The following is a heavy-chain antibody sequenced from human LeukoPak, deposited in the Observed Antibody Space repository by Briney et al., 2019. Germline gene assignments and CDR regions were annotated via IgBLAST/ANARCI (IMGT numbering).Heavy chain of an antibody. CDR3: AKDGSITMIVVVISYFDY. D-gene: IGHD3-22*01. J-gene: IGHJ4*02. CDR1: GFIFSSYS. V-gene: IGHV3-23*01. Sequence: GGSLRLSCAASGFIFSSYSMSWVRQAPGMGLEWVSVITGSGGNTYYADSVKGRFTISRDNSKNTLYLQMNSLRAEDTAVYYCAKDGSITMIVVVISYFDYWGQGTLVTVSS. CDR2: ITGSGGNT.